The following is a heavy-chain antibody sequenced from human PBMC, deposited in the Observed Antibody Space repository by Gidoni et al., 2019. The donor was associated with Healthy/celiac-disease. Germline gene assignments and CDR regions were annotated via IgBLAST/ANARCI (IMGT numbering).Heavy chain of an antibody. J-gene: IGHJ4*02. Sequence: VQLLESGGGLVPPGGSLRLSCAASGFPFSIYAMSWVRQAPGKGLEWVSAIRGSGGSTYYADSVKGRFTISRDNSKNTLYLQMNSLRADDTAVYYCAKDLGSSVWYGFDYWGQGTLVTVSS. V-gene: IGHV3-23*01. CDR1: GFPFSIYA. D-gene: IGHD6-19*01. CDR3: AKDLGSSVWYGFDY. CDR2: IRGSGGST.